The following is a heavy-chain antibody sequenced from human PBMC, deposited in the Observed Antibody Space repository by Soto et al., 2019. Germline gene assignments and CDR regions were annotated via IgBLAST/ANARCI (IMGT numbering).Heavy chain of an antibody. CDR3: VRCSSAFGV. CDR2: IRQDGSGK. CDR1: GFTFNNYW. J-gene: IGHJ6*04. V-gene: IGHV3-7*01. D-gene: IGHD3-16*01. Sequence: EVQLVESGGGLVQPGGSLRLSCAASGFTFNNYWMAWVRQAPGKGLEWVANIRQDGSGKYYVDAVKGRCTISSDNAKNSLYLKINSLRAEDTAVYYCVRCSSAFGVWGKGTTGTVSS.